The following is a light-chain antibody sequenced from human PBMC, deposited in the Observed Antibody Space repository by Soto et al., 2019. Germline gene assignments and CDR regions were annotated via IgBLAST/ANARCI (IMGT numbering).Light chain of an antibody. J-gene: IGKJ1*01. CDR1: QSISDW. CDR3: QQYEADWT. Sequence: DIPMTKSPATLSASIGDRVTITCRASQSISDWLVWLQQKPGQAPKLLIYKASTLETSVPSRFSGSGFGTEFTLISSSLQPDYFATYYCQQYEADWTFGQGTKVEI. CDR2: KAS. V-gene: IGKV1-5*03.